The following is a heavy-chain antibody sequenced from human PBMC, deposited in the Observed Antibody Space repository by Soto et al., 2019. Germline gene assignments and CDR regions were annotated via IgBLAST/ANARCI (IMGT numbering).Heavy chain of an antibody. CDR3: ARLYGRGFLTYYDFWSGYPNGGDYYYYGMDV. V-gene: IGHV4-39*01. D-gene: IGHD3-3*01. CDR2: IYYSGST. Sequence: PSETLSLTCTVSGGSISSSSYYWGWIRQPPGKGLEWIGSIYYSGSTYYNPSLKSRVTISVDTSKNQFSLKLSSVTAADTAVYYRARLYGRGFLTYYDFWSGYPNGGDYYYYGMDVWGQGTTVTVSS. J-gene: IGHJ6*02. CDR1: GGSISSSSYY.